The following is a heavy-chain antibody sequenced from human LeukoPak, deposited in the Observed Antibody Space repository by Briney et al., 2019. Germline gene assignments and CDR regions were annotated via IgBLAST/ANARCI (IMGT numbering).Heavy chain of an antibody. V-gene: IGHV3-21*01. J-gene: IGHJ4*02. CDR2: ISSSSSYI. Sequence: GGSLRLSCVASGLTFSSYRMNWVRQAPGKGLEWVSSISSSSSYIYYADSVKGRFTISRDNAKNSLYLQMNSLRAEDTAVYYCARDRWELSSIDYWGQGTLVTVSS. CDR3: ARDRWELSSIDY. D-gene: IGHD1-26*01. CDR1: GLTFSSYR.